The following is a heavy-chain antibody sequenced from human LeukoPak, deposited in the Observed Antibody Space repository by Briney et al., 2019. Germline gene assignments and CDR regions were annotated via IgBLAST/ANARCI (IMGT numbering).Heavy chain of an antibody. CDR1: GGSISSGGYY. CDR3: ARDWTYSSINYFDY. Sequence: SETLSLTCTVSGGSISSGGYYWSWIRQHPGKGLEWIGFIFYSGNTYYNPSLKSRATISIDTSMNQFSLKLSSVTAADTAVYYCARDWTYSSINYFDYWGQGTLVTVSS. V-gene: IGHV4-31*03. D-gene: IGHD6-19*01. J-gene: IGHJ4*02. CDR2: IFYSGNT.